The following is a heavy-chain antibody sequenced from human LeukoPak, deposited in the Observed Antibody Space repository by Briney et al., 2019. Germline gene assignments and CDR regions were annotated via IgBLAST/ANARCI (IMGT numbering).Heavy chain of an antibody. CDR1: GFTFSSYA. V-gene: IGHV3-23*01. J-gene: IGHJ4*02. D-gene: IGHD4-11*01. CDR3: AKTTVIYYFDY. CDR2: ISGSGGST. Sequence: GGSPRLSCAASGFTFSSYAMSWVRQAPGKGLEWVSGISGSGGSTYYADSVKGRFTISRDNSKNTLYLQMNSLRAEDTAVYYCAKTTVIYYFDYWGQGTLVTVSS.